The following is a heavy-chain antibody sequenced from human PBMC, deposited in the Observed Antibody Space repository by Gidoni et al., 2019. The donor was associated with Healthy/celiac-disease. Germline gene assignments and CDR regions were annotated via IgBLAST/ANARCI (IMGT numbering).Heavy chain of an antibody. V-gene: IGHV4-34*01. CDR1: GPSFSGYY. CDR2: ITHTGST. D-gene: IGHD3-22*01. J-gene: IGHJ4*02. Sequence: QVQLQQWGAGLLKPSATLSLTCAMSGPSFSGYYWSWIRQSPGRGLEWIAEITHTGSTNYKPSRRSRVTISVDASKNQFSLQLRSVTAADTAVYYCARGRYHDSSGFPYWGQGTLVTVSS. CDR3: ARGRYHDSSGFPY.